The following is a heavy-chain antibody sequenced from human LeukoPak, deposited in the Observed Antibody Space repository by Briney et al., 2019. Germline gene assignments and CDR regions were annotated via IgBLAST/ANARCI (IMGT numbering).Heavy chain of an antibody. J-gene: IGHJ4*02. D-gene: IGHD2-15*01. CDR1: GYTFTSYG. V-gene: IGHV1-18*01. CDR3: ARDPRDIVVVVAATWGDY. CDR2: ISAYNGNT. Sequence: ASVKVSCKASGYTFTSYGISWVRQAPGQGLEWMGWISAYNGNTNYAQKLQGRVTMTTDTSTSTAYMELRSLRSDDTAVYYCARDPRDIVVVVAATWGDYWGQGTLVTVSS.